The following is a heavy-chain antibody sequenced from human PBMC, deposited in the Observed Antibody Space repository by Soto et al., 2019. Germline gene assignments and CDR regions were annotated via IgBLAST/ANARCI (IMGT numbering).Heavy chain of an antibody. Sequence: GGSLRLSCAASGFTFSDYAMHWVRQAPGKGLEWVAVMSDDGSIEFNGDSVKGRFTISRDNSKKMLYLEMDSLRPEDTAVYFCARWYYSGFNGYVPFAYWGQGTLVTVSS. CDR3: ARWYYSGFNGYVPFAY. D-gene: IGHD3-10*01. CDR2: MSDDGSIE. CDR1: GFTFSDYA. V-gene: IGHV3-30*04. J-gene: IGHJ4*02.